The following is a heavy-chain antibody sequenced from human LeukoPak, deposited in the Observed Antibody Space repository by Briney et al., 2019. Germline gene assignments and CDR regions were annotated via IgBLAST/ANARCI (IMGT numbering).Heavy chain of an antibody. Sequence: SETLSLTCTVSGGSISGSSYYWGWIRQPPGKGLEWIGEINHSGSTNYNPSLKSRVTISVDTSKNQFSLKLSSVTAADTAVYYCARSYSSSQVAFDIWGQGTMVTVSS. CDR2: INHSGST. CDR3: ARSYSSSQVAFDI. D-gene: IGHD6-13*01. CDR1: GGSISGSSYY. V-gene: IGHV4-39*07. J-gene: IGHJ3*02.